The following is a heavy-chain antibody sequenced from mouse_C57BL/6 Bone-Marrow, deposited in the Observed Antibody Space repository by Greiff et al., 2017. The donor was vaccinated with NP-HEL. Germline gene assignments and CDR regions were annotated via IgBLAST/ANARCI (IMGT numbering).Heavy chain of an antibody. CDR2: ISSGGSYT. V-gene: IGHV5-6*01. D-gene: IGHD2-1*01. Sequence: EVKLMESGGDLVKPGGSLKLSCAASGFTFSSYGMSWVRQTPDKRLEWVATISSGGSYTYYPDSVKGRFTISRDNAKNTLYLQMSSLKSEDTAMYYCARKRGSTLYYFDYWGQGTTLTVSS. J-gene: IGHJ2*01. CDR3: ARKRGSTLYYFDY. CDR1: GFTFSSYG.